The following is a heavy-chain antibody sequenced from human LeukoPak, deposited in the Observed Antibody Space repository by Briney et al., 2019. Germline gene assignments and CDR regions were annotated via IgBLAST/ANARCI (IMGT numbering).Heavy chain of an antibody. CDR3: AGTVTTRYYFDY. V-gene: IGHV4-39*07. CDR2: IYYTGST. J-gene: IGHJ4*02. D-gene: IGHD4-17*01. Sequence: SETLSLTCTVSGGSISSTSYYWGWIRQPPGKGLEWIGSIYYTGSTYYNPSLKSRVTLSVDTSKKQFSLKLSSVTAADTAVYYCAGTVTTRYYFDYWGQGTLVTVSP. CDR1: GGSISSTSYY.